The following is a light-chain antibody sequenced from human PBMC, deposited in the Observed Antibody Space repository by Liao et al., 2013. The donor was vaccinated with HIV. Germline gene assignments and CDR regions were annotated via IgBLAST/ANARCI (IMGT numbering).Light chain of an antibody. Sequence: SYELTQPPSVSVAPGKTARITCGGNNIGSKSVHWYQQKPGQAPVLVIYYDSDRPSGIPERFSGSNSGNTATLTISRVEAGDEADYFCQVWDNSVDRVVFGGGTKLTVL. CDR2: YDS. CDR1: NIGSKS. CDR3: QVWDNSVDRVV. J-gene: IGLJ2*01. V-gene: IGLV3-21*04.